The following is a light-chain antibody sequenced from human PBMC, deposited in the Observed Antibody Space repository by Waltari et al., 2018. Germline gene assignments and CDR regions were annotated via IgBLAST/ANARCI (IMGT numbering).Light chain of an antibody. V-gene: IGLV3-25*03. CDR3: QSADSTGTYWV. Sequence: SYEVTQPPSVSVSPGQTARITCSGDALPKQFGYWYQQKPGQAPVLRIYKDRERSSGIPGRFSGSSSGTTATLTISGAQAEDEAEYHCQSADSTGTYWVFGGGTKLTVL. J-gene: IGLJ3*02. CDR1: ALPKQF. CDR2: KDR.